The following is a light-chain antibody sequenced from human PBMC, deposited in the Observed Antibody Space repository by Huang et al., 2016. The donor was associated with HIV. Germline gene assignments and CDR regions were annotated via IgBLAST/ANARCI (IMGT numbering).Light chain of an antibody. J-gene: IGKJ4*01. V-gene: IGKV1-33*01. CDR2: DAS. CDR1: QDINNY. CDR3: QQYDSRVT. Sequence: DIQMTQSPSSLSASVGDRVTMTCQASQDINNYLNWYQQKPGKAPKLLIYDASSMETGVPSRFSGSGSGTDFTFTISSLQPEDIATYYCQQYDSRVTFGGGTRVEIK.